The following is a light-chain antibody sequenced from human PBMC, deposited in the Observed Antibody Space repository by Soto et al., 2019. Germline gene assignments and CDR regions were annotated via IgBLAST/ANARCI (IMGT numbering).Light chain of an antibody. J-gene: IGKJ2*01. CDR2: ATS. V-gene: IGKV1-39*01. CDR1: QDINKY. Sequence: DIQMTQSPSSLSAAVGDSVTITCRASQDINKYLNWYHQTPGKAPKLLVFATSTLHNGVPSRFSGSRSGTDFSLTITSLQPEDFATYYCQQSYSSPYTFGQVTKLEIK. CDR3: QQSYSSPYT.